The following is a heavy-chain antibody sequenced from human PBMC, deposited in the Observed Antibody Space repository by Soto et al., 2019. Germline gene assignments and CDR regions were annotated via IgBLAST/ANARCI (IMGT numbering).Heavy chain of an antibody. V-gene: IGHV4-39*01. J-gene: IGHJ4*02. CDR1: GDSFSSSGHY. CDR3: ARYYDTFDS. D-gene: IGHD3-22*01. CDR2: VSYSGYT. Sequence: QLQLQESGPGLVKPSETLSLTCTVSGDSFSSSGHYWGWIRQPPGKGLEWIGSVSYSGYTYDNPSLKSRVTLSVDTSKNQFSLNLASVTAADTAVYYCARYYDTFDSWGQGTLVTVSS.